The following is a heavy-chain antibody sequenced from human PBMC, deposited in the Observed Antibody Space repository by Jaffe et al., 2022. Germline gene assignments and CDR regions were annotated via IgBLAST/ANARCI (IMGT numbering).Heavy chain of an antibody. CDR1: GGTFSSYA. J-gene: IGHJ5*02. D-gene: IGHD3-10*01. CDR3: ARDGRYYGSGSYYNGWFDP. CDR2: IIPIFGTA. Sequence: QVQLVQSGAEVKKPGSSVKVSCKASGGTFSSYAISWVRQAPGQGLEWMGGIIPIFGTANYAQKFQGRVTITTDESTSTAYMELSSLRSEDTAVYYCARDGRYYGSGSYYNGWFDPWGQGTLVTVSS. V-gene: IGHV1-69*05.